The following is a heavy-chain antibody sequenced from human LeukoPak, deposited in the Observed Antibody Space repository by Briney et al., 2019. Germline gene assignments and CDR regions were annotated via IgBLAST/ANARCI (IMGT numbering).Heavy chain of an antibody. CDR1: GFTFSSYA. J-gene: IGHJ5*02. CDR2: ISGSGGST. D-gene: IGHD3-10*01. V-gene: IGHV3-23*01. Sequence: GGSLRLSCAASGFTFSSYAMSWVRQAPGRGLEWVSAISGSGGSTYYADSVKGRFTISRDNSKNTLYLQMNSLRAEDTAVYYCARPHFGLAWFDPWGQGTLVTVSS. CDR3: ARPHFGLAWFDP.